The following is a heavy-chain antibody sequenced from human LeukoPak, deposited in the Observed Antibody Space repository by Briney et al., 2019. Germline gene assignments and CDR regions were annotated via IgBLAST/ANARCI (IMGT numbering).Heavy chain of an antibody. CDR2: ISSSSSYI. J-gene: IGHJ4*02. D-gene: IGHD4-23*01. CDR1: GFTFSSYS. Sequence: GGSLRLSCAASGFTFSSYSMNWVRQAPGKGLEWVSSISSSSSYIYYADSVKGRFTISRDNAKNSLYLQMNSLRAEDMAVYYCARVEVTRFDYWGQGTLVTVSS. V-gene: IGHV3-21*01. CDR3: ARVEVTRFDY.